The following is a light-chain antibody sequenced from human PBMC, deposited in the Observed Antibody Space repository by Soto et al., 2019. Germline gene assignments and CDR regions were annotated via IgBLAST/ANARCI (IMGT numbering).Light chain of an antibody. Sequence: DIQMTQSPSSLSASVGDRVTITCRASQSISSYLNWYQQKPGKAPKLLIYAASSLQSGVPSRFSGSGSGTDFTLTISSLQPEDFATYDGQQSYSTPFTFGPGTKVYIK. J-gene: IGKJ3*01. CDR1: QSISSY. CDR2: AAS. CDR3: QQSYSTPFT. V-gene: IGKV1-39*01.